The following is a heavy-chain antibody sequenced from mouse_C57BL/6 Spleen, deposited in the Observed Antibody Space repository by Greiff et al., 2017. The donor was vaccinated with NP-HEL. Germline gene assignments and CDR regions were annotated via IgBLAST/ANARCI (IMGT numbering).Heavy chain of an antibody. CDR2: IYPGSGST. V-gene: IGHV1-55*01. Sequence: VQLQQPGAELVKPGASVKMSCKASGYTFTSYWITWVKQRPGQGLEWIGEIYPGSGSTNYNEKFKSKATLTVDTSASTAYMQLSSLTSEDSAVYYCAIYYDYPWFAYWGQGTLVTVSA. CDR3: AIYYDYPWFAY. D-gene: IGHD2-4*01. J-gene: IGHJ3*01. CDR1: GYTFTSYW.